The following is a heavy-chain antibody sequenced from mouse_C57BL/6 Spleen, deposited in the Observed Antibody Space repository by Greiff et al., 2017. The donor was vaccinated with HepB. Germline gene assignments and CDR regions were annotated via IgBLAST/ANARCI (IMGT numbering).Heavy chain of an antibody. CDR1: GYTFTDYE. V-gene: IGHV1-15*01. Sequence: VKLQESGAELVRPGASVTLSCKASGYTFTDYEMHWVKQTPVHGLEWIGAIDPETGGTAYNQKFKGKAILTADKSSSTAYMELRSLTSEDSAVYYCTRFDGYYSAYWGQGTLVTVSA. CDR3: TRFDGYYSAY. D-gene: IGHD2-3*01. CDR2: IDPETGGT. J-gene: IGHJ3*01.